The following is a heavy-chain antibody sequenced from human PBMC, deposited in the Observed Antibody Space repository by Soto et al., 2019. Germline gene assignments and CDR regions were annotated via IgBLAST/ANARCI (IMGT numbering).Heavy chain of an antibody. CDR1: GGSISSGGYS. D-gene: IGHD2-2*01. J-gene: IGHJ5*02. Sequence: QLQLQESGSRLVKSSQTLSLTCAVSGGSISSGGYSWSWIRQPPGKGLEWIGYIYHSGSTYYNPSLKSRVTISVDRSKNQFSLKLSSVTAADTAVYYCARLVPAAVGGYNWFDPWGQGTLVTVSS. CDR3: ARLVPAAVGGYNWFDP. V-gene: IGHV4-30-2*01. CDR2: IYHSGST.